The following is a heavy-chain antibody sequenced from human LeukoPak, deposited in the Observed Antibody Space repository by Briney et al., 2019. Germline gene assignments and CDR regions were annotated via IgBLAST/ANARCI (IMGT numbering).Heavy chain of an antibody. Sequence: GGSLRLSCAASGFTFNTYAVSWVRQAPGKGLEWVSGFSGKYDSTYYADSVKGRFTISRDNSKNTLYLQMNSLRAEDTAVYYCAKSLGIAVAGDFDYWGQGTLVTVSS. CDR2: FSGKYDST. D-gene: IGHD6-19*01. CDR3: AKSLGIAVAGDFDY. CDR1: GFTFNTYA. J-gene: IGHJ4*02. V-gene: IGHV3-23*01.